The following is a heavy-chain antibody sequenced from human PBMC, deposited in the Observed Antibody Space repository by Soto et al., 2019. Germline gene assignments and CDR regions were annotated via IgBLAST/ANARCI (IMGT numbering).Heavy chain of an antibody. D-gene: IGHD5-18*01. CDR1: GYSISSGYY. J-gene: IGHJ4*02. CDR3: ARANQYSSFDY. V-gene: IGHV4-38-2*01. Sequence: SETLSLTCAVSGYSISSGYYWGWIRQPPGKGLEWIGSIYHSGSTYYNPSLKSRVTISVDTSKNQFSLKLSSVTAADTAVYYCARANQYSSFDYWGQGTLVTVSS. CDR2: IYHSGST.